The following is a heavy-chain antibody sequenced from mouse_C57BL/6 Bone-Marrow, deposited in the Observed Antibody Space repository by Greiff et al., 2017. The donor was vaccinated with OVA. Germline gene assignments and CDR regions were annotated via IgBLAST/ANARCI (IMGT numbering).Heavy chain of an antibody. CDR2: IDPSDSYT. D-gene: IGHD2-10*02. CDR1: GYTFTSYW. Sequence: VQLKQPGAELVMPGASVKLSCKASGYTFTSYWMHWVKQRPGQGLEWIGEIDPSDSYTNYNQKFKGKSTLTVDKSSSTAYMQLSSLTSEDSAVYYCAREGYGNYPAWFAYWGQGTLVTVSA. J-gene: IGHJ3*01. V-gene: IGHV1-69*01. CDR3: AREGYGNYPAWFAY.